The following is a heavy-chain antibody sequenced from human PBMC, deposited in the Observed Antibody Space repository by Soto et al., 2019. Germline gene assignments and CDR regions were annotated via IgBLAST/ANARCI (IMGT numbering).Heavy chain of an antibody. CDR2: IKSKTDGGTT. Sequence: GGSLRLSCAASGFTFSNAWMSWVRQAPGKGLEWVGRIKSKTDGGTTDYAAPVKGSFTISRDDSKNTLYLQMNSLKTEDTAVYYCTTGDCSGGSCYFSYYYYYYMDVWGKGTTVTVSS. D-gene: IGHD2-15*01. V-gene: IGHV3-15*01. CDR3: TTGDCSGGSCYFSYYYYYYMDV. CDR1: GFTFSNAW. J-gene: IGHJ6*03.